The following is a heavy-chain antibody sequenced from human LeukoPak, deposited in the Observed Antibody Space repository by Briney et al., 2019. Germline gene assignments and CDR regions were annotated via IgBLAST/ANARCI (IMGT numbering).Heavy chain of an antibody. CDR2: INPSGGST. J-gene: IGHJ4*02. Sequence: ASVKVSCKASGYTFTSYYMHWVRQAPGQGLEWMGIINPSGGSTSDAQKFQGRVTMTRDMSTSTVYMELSSLRSEDTAVYYCARATEQQLAYFDYWGQGTLVTVSS. D-gene: IGHD6-13*01. CDR3: ARATEQQLAYFDY. CDR1: GYTFTSYY. V-gene: IGHV1-46*01.